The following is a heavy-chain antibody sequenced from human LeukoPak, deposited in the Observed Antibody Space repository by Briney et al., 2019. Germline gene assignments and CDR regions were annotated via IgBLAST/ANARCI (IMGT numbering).Heavy chain of an antibody. Sequence: SVKVSCKASGGTFSSYAISWVRQAPGQGLEWMGRIIPIFGTANYAQKFQGRVTITTDESTSTAYMELSRLRSEDTAVYYCARDPFGGSYQQDYYMDVWGKGTTVTVSS. V-gene: IGHV1-69*05. D-gene: IGHD1-26*01. CDR3: ARDPFGGSYQQDYYMDV. J-gene: IGHJ6*03. CDR1: GGTFSSYA. CDR2: IIPIFGTA.